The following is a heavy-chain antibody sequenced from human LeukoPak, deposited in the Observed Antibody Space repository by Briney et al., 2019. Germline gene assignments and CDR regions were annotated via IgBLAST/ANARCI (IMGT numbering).Heavy chain of an antibody. CDR1: GYSFTSYW. D-gene: IGHD3-10*01. J-gene: IGHJ5*02. CDR3: ARGLWFGELLFNNWFDP. CDR2: IYPGDSDT. Sequence: GESLRISCKGSGYSFTSYWIGWVRQMPGKGLEWMGIIYPGDSDTRYSPSFQGQVTISADKSISTAYLQWSSLKASDTAMYHCARGLWFGELLFNNWFDPWGQGTLVTVSS. V-gene: IGHV5-51*01.